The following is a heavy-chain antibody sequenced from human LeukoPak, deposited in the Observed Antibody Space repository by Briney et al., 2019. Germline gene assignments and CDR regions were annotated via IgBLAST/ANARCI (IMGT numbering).Heavy chain of an antibody. D-gene: IGHD6-13*01. V-gene: IGHV3-30*18. CDR2: ISYDGSNK. Sequence: GRSLRLSCAASGFTFSSYGMHWVRQAPGKGLEWVAVISYDGSNKYYADSVKGRFTISRDNSKNTLYLQMNSLRAADTAVYYCAKYSRLGQHLVMADAFHIWGRGTVVTVSS. J-gene: IGHJ3*02. CDR1: GFTFSSYG. CDR3: AKYSRLGQHLVMADAFHI.